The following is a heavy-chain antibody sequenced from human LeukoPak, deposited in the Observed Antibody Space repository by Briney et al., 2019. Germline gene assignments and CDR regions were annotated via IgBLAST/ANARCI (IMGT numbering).Heavy chain of an antibody. CDR1: GGSISSYY. CDR3: ARSRFRDAFDI. Sequence: SETLSLTCTVSGGSISSYYWNWNRQPAGKGLEWIGRIYTSGSTNYNPSLTSRVTMSVDTSKNQFSLKLSSVTAADTAVYYCARSRFRDAFDIWGQGTMVTVSS. CDR2: IYTSGST. D-gene: IGHD3-10*01. V-gene: IGHV4-4*07. J-gene: IGHJ3*02.